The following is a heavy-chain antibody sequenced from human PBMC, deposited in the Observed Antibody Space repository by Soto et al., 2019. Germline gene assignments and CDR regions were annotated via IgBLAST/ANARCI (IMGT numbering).Heavy chain of an antibody. J-gene: IGHJ4*02. CDR3: ARDAIYYDSSGSLDY. D-gene: IGHD3-22*01. CDR2: INPNSGGT. CDR1: GYTFTGYY. Sequence: ASVKVSCKASGYTFTGYYMHWVRQAPGQGLGWMGWINPNSGGTNYAQKFQGWVTMTRDTSISTAYMELSRLRSDDTAVYYCARDAIYYDSSGSLDYWGQGTLVTVSS. V-gene: IGHV1-2*04.